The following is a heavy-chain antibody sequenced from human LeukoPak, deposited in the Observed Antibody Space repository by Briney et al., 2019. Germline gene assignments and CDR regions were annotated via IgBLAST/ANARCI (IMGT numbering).Heavy chain of an antibody. D-gene: IGHD6-13*01. Sequence: SETLSLTCTVSGGSISSGGYYWSWIHQHPGKGLEWIGYIYYSGSTYYNPSLKSRVTISVDTSKNQFSLKLSSVTAADTAVYYCARVAVVAAAGTLHYGMDVWGQGTTVTVSS. J-gene: IGHJ6*02. CDR1: GGSISSGGYY. CDR3: ARVAVVAAAGTLHYGMDV. CDR2: IYYSGST. V-gene: IGHV4-31*03.